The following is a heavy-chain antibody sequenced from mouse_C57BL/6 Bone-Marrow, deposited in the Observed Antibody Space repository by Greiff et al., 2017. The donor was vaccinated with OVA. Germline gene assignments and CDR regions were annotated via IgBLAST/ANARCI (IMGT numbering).Heavy chain of an antibody. V-gene: IGHV1-61*01. Sequence: VQLQQPGAGLVRPGSSVKLSCKASGYTFTSYWMDWVKQRPGQGLEWIGNIYPSDSETHYNQKFKDKATLTVDKSSSTAYMQLSSLTSEDSAVYYCARYYYGNYEYFDYWGQGTTLTVSS. CDR1: GYTFTSYW. CDR3: ARYYYGNYEYFDY. CDR2: IYPSDSET. D-gene: IGHD2-1*01. J-gene: IGHJ2*01.